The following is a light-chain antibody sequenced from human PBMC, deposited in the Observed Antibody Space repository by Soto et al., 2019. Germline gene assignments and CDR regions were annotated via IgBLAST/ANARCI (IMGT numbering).Light chain of an antibody. CDR2: EVS. Sequence: QSALTQPPSASGSPGQSVTISCTGTSSDVGGYNYVSWYQQHPGKAPKLMIYEVSKRPSGVPDRFSGSKSGNTASLTVSGLQAEDEADYYCSSYAGSNNLVVAGGTKLAV. CDR3: SSYAGSNNLV. CDR1: SSDVGGYNY. J-gene: IGLJ2*01. V-gene: IGLV2-8*01.